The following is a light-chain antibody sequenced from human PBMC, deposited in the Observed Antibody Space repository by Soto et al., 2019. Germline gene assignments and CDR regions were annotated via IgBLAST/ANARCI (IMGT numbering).Light chain of an antibody. CDR1: SSDVGGYNF. V-gene: IGLV2-8*01. CDR2: EVI. J-gene: IGLJ2*01. Sequence: QSVLTQPPSASGSPGQSVTISCTGTSSDVGGYNFVSWYQQHPGKAPKLIIYEVIKRPSGVPDRFSGSKSGNTASLTVPGLQAEDEADYYCTSYAGTNNYVVFGGGTKLTVL. CDR3: TSYAGTNNYVV.